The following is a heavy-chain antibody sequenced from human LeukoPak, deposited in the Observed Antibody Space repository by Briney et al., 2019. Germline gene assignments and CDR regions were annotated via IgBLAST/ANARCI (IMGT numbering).Heavy chain of an antibody. J-gene: IGHJ4*02. CDR2: IYYSGST. V-gene: IGHV4-39*01. Sequence: SETLSLTCTVSGGSISSSSYYWGWIRQPPGKGLEWIGSIYYSGSTYYNPSLKSRVTISVDTSENQFSLKLSSVTAADTAVYYCARHRWELQKASFDYWGQGTLVTVSS. CDR1: GGSISSSSYY. D-gene: IGHD1-26*01. CDR3: ARHRWELQKASFDY.